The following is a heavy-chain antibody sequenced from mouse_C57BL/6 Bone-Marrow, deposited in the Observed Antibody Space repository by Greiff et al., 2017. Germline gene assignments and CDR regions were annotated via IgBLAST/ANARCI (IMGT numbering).Heavy chain of an antibody. CDR2: IYPGSGST. Sequence: VQLQQPGAELVKPGASVTMSCKASGYTFTSYWITWVQQRPGQGLEWIGDIYPGSGSTNYNEKFKSKATLTVDTSSSTAYMQLSSLTSEDSAVYYCARWFTTVVARDYWGQGTTLTVSS. CDR3: ARWFTTVVARDY. CDR1: GYTFTSYW. D-gene: IGHD1-1*01. V-gene: IGHV1-55*01. J-gene: IGHJ2*01.